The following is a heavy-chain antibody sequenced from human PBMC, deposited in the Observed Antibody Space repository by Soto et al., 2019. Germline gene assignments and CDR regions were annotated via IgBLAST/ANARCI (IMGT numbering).Heavy chain of an antibody. V-gene: IGHV3-23*01. D-gene: IGHD3-10*01. J-gene: IGHJ4*02. CDR2: ISGSGGST. CDR3: AKVGEMAKQQSLYYFDY. Sequence: EVQLLESGGGLVQPGGSLRLSCAASGFTFSSYAMSWVRQAPGKGLEWVSAISGSGGSTYYADSVKGRFTISRDNSKNTLYLQMNSLRAEDTAVYYCAKVGEMAKQQSLYYFDYWGQGTLVTVSS. CDR1: GFTFSSYA.